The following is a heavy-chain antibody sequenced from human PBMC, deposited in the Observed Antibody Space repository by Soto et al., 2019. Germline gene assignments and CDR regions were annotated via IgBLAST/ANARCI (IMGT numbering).Heavy chain of an antibody. J-gene: IGHJ6*02. CDR2: INPSGGNT. V-gene: IGHV1-46*01. CDR3: ARDLSPITMVRGVNYYYGMDV. CDR1: GYTFTSYY. Sequence: ASVKVSCKASGYTFTSYYMHWVRQAPGQGLEWMGIINPSGGNTSYAQKFQGRVTMTRDTSTSTVYMELSSLRSEDTAVYYCARDLSPITMVRGVNYYYGMDVWGQGTTVTVSS. D-gene: IGHD3-10*01.